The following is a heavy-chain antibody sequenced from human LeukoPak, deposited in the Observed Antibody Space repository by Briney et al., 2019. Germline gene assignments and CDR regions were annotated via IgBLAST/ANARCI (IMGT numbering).Heavy chain of an antibody. CDR2: IYHSGST. D-gene: IGHD5-12*01. J-gene: IGHJ4*02. CDR1: GYSISSGYY. V-gene: IGHV4-38-2*02. CDR3: ARGGEYSGYDYYFDY. Sequence: SETLSLTCTVSGYSISSGYYWDWIRQPPGKGLEWIGSIYHSGSTYYNPSLKSRVTISVDTSKNQFSLKLSSVTAADTAVYYCARGGEYSGYDYYFDYWGQGTLVTVSS.